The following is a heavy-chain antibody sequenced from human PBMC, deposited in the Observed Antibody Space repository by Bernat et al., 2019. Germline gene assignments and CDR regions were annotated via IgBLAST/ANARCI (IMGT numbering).Heavy chain of an antibody. D-gene: IGHD2-2*01. CDR1: GFTVSSNY. J-gene: IGHJ6*02. CDR2: IYSGGST. V-gene: IGHV3-66*01. CDR3: ARSGHPYQLPTYYYYDSGMDV. Sequence: EVQLVESGGGLVQPGGSLRLSCAASGFTVSSNYMSWVRQAPGKGLEWVSVIYSGGSTYYADSVKGRFTISRDNSKNTLYLQMNSLRAEDTAVYYCARSGHPYQLPTYYYYDSGMDVWGQGTPVTVSS.